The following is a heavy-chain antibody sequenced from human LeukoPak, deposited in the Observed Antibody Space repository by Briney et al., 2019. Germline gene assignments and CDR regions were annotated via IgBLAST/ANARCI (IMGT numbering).Heavy chain of an antibody. Sequence: PGGSLRLSCAASGFTFSNAWMSWVRQAPGKGLEWVGRIKSKTDGGTTDYAAPVKGRFTISRDDSKNTLYLQMNSLKIEDTAVYYCTTVGVGATPNLYDYVWGSYRSLDYWGQGTLVTVSS. CDR2: IKSKTDGGTT. D-gene: IGHD3-16*02. V-gene: IGHV3-15*01. CDR1: GFTFSNAW. CDR3: TTVGVGATPNLYDYVWGSYRSLDY. J-gene: IGHJ4*02.